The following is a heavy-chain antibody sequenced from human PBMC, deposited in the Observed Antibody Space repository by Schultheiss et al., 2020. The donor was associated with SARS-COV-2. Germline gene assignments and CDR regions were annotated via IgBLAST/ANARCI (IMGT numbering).Heavy chain of an antibody. D-gene: IGHD1-14*01. Sequence: GSLRLSCAVSGYSISSGYYWGWIRQPPGKGLEWIGHIYTSGSTNYNPSLKSRVTISVDTSKNQFSLKLSSVTAADTAVYYCARDINLYYYYMDVWGKGTTVTVSS. CDR1: GYSISSGYY. CDR3: ARDINLYYYYMDV. CDR2: IYTSGST. J-gene: IGHJ6*03. V-gene: IGHV4-38-2*02.